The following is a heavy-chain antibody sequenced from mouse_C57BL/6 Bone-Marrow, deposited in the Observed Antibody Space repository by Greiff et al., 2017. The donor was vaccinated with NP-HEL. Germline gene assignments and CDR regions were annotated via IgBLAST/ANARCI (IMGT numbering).Heavy chain of an antibody. CDR1: GYTFTSYW. CDR3: ARKAGFAY. CDR2: IDPSDSYT. V-gene: IGHV1-59*01. J-gene: IGHJ3*01. Sequence: VQLQQPGAELVRPGPSVKLSCKASGYTFTSYWMHWVKQRPGQGLEWIGVIDPSDSYTNYNQKFKGKATLTVDTSSSTAYMQLSSLTSEDSAVYYCARKAGFAYWGQGTLVTVSA.